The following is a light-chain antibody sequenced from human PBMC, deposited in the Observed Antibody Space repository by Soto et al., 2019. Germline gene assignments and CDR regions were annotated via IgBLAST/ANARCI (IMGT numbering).Light chain of an antibody. Sequence: EIGIKQSPATLSVSQEEGATLSCRASQGIGSTLAWYQQKPGQTPRLLIYGASTRATGVPARFSGSGSGTDFTLTINSLQSEDFAVYYCPHSANWPLTFGGG. J-gene: IGKJ4*01. V-gene: IGKV3-15*01. CDR2: GAS. CDR3: PHSANWPLT. CDR1: QGIGST.